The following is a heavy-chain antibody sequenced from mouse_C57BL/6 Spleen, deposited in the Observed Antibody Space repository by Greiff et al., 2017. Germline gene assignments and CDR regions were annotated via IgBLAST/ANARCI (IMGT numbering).Heavy chain of an antibody. V-gene: IGHV1-26*01. CDR2: INPNNGGT. CDR3: ARGDYSNPGD. J-gene: IGHJ3*01. CDR1: GYTFTDYY. Sequence: VQLQQSGPELVKPGASVKISCKASGYTFTDYYMNWVKQSHGKSLEWIGDINPNNGGTSYNQKFKGKATLTVDKSSSTAYMELRSLTSEDSAVYYCARGDYSNPGDWGQGTLVTVSA. D-gene: IGHD2-5*01.